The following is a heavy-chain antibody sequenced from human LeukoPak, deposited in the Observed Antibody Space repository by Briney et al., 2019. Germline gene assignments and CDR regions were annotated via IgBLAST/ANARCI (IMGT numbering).Heavy chain of an antibody. J-gene: IGHJ5*02. CDR2: IYTSGST. CDR1: GGSISSYY. D-gene: IGHD6-19*01. CDR3: ARASDMTAVAGTKPTGINWFDP. Sequence: PSETLSLTCTVSGGSISSYYWSWIRQPAGKGLEWIGRIYTSGSTNYNPSLKSRVTMSVDTSKNQFSLKLSSVTAADTAVYYCARASDMTAVAGTKPTGINWFDPWGQGTLVTVSS. V-gene: IGHV4-4*07.